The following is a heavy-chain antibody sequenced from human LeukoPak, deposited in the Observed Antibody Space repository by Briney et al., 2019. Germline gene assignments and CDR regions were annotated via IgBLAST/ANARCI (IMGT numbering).Heavy chain of an antibody. V-gene: IGHV4-34*01. CDR2: INHSGST. Sequence: SETLSLTCAVYGGSFSGYYWSWIRQPPGKGLEWIGEINHSGSTNYNPSLKSRVTISVDTSKNQFSLKLSSVTAADTAVYYCARGPGRAMYSSGWYRYGMDVWGQGTTVAVSS. CDR1: GGSFSGYY. D-gene: IGHD6-19*01. J-gene: IGHJ6*02. CDR3: ARGPGRAMYSSGWYRYGMDV.